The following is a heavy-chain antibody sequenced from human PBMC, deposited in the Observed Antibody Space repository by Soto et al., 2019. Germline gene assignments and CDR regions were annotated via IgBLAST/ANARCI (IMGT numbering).Heavy chain of an antibody. J-gene: IGHJ4*02. D-gene: IGHD3-16*01. Sequence: QVQLVESGGGVVQPGTSLRLSCVGSGFTFRSFVIHWVRQAPGKGLEWVALTSYDGSNTYYGDSVKGRFTISRDNSKNTVDLQMDSLRVEDTALYYCARWGTTGGLDFWVQGTLVSVSS. V-gene: IGHV3-30*03. CDR2: TSYDGSNT. CDR1: GFTFRSFV. CDR3: ARWGTTGGLDF.